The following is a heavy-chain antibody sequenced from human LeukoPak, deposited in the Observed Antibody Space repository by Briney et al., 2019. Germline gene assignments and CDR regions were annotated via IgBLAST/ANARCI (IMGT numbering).Heavy chain of an antibody. CDR1: GYTFTSYD. D-gene: IGHD3-16*01. CDR3: ASSLIWGSLSQAGNPVDY. Sequence: GASVKVSCKASGYTFTSYDINWVRQATGQGLEWMGWMNPNSGNTGYAQKFQGRVTMTRNTSISTAYMELSSLRSEDTAVYYCASSLIWGSLSQAGNPVDYWGQGTLVTVSS. J-gene: IGHJ4*02. V-gene: IGHV1-8*01. CDR2: MNPNSGNT.